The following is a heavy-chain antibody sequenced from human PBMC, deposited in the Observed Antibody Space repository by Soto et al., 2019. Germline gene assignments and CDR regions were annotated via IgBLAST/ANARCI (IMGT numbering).Heavy chain of an antibody. D-gene: IGHD3-22*01. CDR3: AQIREYYDSSGYYFDY. Sequence: GSGPTLVNPTQTLTLTCTFSGFSLSTSGMCVSWIRQPPGKALEWLALIDWDDDKYYSTSLKTRLTISKDTSKNQVVLTMTNMDPVDTATYYCAQIREYYDSSGYYFDYWGQGTLVTVSS. CDR2: IDWDDDK. V-gene: IGHV2-70*01. CDR1: GFSLSTSGMC. J-gene: IGHJ4*02.